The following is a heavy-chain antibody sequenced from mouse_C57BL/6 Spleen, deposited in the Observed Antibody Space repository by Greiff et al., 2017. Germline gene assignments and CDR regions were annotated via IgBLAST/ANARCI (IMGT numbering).Heavy chain of an antibody. CDR3: ARQLDYYAMHD. Sequence: EVKLMESGAELVQPGASVQLSCTASGFNIKDYYMHWVKQRTEQGLAWIGRLDPEDGDTKYAPTFLGKATIPAHTSSNTAYLQRSSLTAEDTAVYYCARQLDYYAMHDWGKGASVTAS. V-gene: IGHV14-2*01. CDR2: LDPEDGDT. D-gene: IGHD4-1*02. J-gene: IGHJ4*01. CDR1: GFNIKDYY.